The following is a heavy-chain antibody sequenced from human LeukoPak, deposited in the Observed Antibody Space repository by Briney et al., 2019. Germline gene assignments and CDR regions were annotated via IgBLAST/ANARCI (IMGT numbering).Heavy chain of an antibody. CDR3: ARDSDYTYGITAFDY. D-gene: IGHD5-18*01. Sequence: PAGGSLRLSCAASGFTFTTYDMHWARQATGKGLEWVSAIGTAGDTYYPGSVKGRFTISRDNAKNTLYLQMNSLRAEDTAVYYCARDSDYTYGITAFDYWGQGTLVTVSS. CDR2: IGTAGDT. CDR1: GFTFTTYD. V-gene: IGHV3-13*01. J-gene: IGHJ4*02.